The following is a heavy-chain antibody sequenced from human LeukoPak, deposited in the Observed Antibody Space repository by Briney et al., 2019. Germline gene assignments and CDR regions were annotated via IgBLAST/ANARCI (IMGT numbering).Heavy chain of an antibody. CDR3: AREGDTANFDY. CDR1: GFTFSNHW. J-gene: IGHJ4*02. D-gene: IGHD5-18*01. CDR2: INSDGSST. Sequence: GGSLILSCVASGFTFSNHWMQWVRQAPGKGLVWVSRINSDGSSTSYADSVKGRFTISRDNAKNTLYLQMNSLRAEDTAVYYCAREGDTANFDYWGQGTLVTVSS. V-gene: IGHV3-74*01.